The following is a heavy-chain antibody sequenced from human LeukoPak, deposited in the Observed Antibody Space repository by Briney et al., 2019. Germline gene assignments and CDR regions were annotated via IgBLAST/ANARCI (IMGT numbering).Heavy chain of an antibody. CDR2: IKSKTDGGTT. J-gene: IGHJ4*02. D-gene: IGHD6-19*01. V-gene: IGHV3-15*01. CDR1: GFTFNDAW. CDR3: TTTLAVAGTSMGY. Sequence: GGSLRLSCAASGFTFNDAWMTWVRQAPGKGLEWVGRIKSKTDGGTTDYAAPVKGRFTISRDDSKTTLYLQMNSLKTKDTAVSYCTTTLAVAGTSMGYWGQGTLVTVSS.